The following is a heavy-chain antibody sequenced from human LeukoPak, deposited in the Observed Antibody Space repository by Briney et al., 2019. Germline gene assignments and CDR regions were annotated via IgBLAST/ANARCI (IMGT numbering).Heavy chain of an antibody. V-gene: IGHV3-7*01. CDR2: IKQDGSEK. Sequence: GGSLRLSCAASGFTFSSYWMSWVRQAPGKGLEWVANIKQDGSEKYYVDSVKGRFTISRDNAKNSLYLQMNSLRAEDTAVYYCARVPRVGADYYYMDVWGKGTTVTASS. CDR1: GFTFSSYW. D-gene: IGHD1-26*01. CDR3: ARVPRVGADYYYMDV. J-gene: IGHJ6*03.